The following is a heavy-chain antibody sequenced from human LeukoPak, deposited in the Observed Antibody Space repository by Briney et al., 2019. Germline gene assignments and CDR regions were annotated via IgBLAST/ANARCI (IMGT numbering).Heavy chain of an antibody. J-gene: IGHJ4*02. Sequence: GGSLRLSCAASGFSFSSYTMNWVRQAPGKGLGWVSSISSSSSYIYYADLVKGRFTISRDNAKNSLHLQMNSLSAEDTAVYYCASQGGFDDWGQGTLVTVSS. CDR3: ASQGGFDD. CDR2: ISSSSSYI. CDR1: GFSFSSYT. V-gene: IGHV3-21*01. D-gene: IGHD2-15*01.